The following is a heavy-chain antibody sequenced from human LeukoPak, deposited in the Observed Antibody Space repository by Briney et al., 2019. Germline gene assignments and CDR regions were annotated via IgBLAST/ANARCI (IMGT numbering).Heavy chain of an antibody. V-gene: IGHV4-59*12. J-gene: IGHJ4*02. D-gene: IGHD6-19*01. CDR2: IYYSGST. CDR1: GGSINSYY. Sequence: SETLSLTCAVSGGSINSYYWSWIRQPPGKGLEWIGYIYYSGSTNYNPSLKSRVTISVDTSKNQFSLKLSSVTAADTAVYYCAREDSSGHIGYWGQGTLVTVSS. CDR3: AREDSSGHIGY.